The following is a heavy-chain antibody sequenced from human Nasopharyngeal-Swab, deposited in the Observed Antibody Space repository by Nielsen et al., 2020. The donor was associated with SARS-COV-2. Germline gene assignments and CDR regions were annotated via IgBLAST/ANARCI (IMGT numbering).Heavy chain of an antibody. V-gene: IGHV4-30-4*01. CDR1: GGSISSGDYY. Sequence: LRLSCTVSGGSISSGDYYWSWIRQPPGKGLEWIGYIYYSGSTYYNPSLKSRVTISVDTSKNQFSLKLSSVTAADTAAYYCARAIGRFTMIVVAIAAFDIWGQGTMVTVSS. D-gene: IGHD3-22*01. CDR3: ARAIGRFTMIVVAIAAFDI. J-gene: IGHJ3*02. CDR2: IYYSGST.